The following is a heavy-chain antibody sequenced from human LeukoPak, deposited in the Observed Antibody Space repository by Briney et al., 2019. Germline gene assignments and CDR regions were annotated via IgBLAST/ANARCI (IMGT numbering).Heavy chain of an antibody. V-gene: IGHV4-39*01. CDR2: IYYSGST. Sequence: SETLSLTCTVSGGSISSSSYYWGWIRQPPGKRLEWIGSIYYSGSTYYNPSLKSRVTISVDTSKNHFSLKLSSVTAADTAVYYCARRVTIFGVDHGLDWGQGTLVTVSS. J-gene: IGHJ4*02. CDR1: GGSISSSSYY. CDR3: ARRVTIFGVDHGLD. D-gene: IGHD3-3*01.